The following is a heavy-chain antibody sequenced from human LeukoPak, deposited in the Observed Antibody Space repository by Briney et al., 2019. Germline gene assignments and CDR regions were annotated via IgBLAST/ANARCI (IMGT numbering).Heavy chain of an antibody. V-gene: IGHV4-59*08. CDR3: ARHLGAGTYPMAR. CDR2: IHISGKT. J-gene: IGHJ4*02. CDR1: GASVTDDD. D-gene: IGHD1-26*01. Sequence: SDTLSRTCTVSGASVTDDDWSWVRQTPEMGLEYIGYIHISGKTYTTPSLTARVTVSLDTSQNQSSLTLTSVPAAPPAVYFCARHLGAGTYPMARWGQGILVTVSS.